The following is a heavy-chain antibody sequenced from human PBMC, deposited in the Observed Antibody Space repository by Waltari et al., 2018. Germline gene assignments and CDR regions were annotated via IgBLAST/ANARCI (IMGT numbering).Heavy chain of an antibody. D-gene: IGHD2-2*01. J-gene: IGHJ4*02. CDR1: GFLFSSYS. CDR2: ISSSSSYI. V-gene: IGHV3-21*01. CDR3: ARVYCSSTSCSFDY. Sequence: EVQLVESGGGLVKPGVSLRLSCAASGFLFSSYSMLWIRQAPGKGLEWVSSISSSSSYIYYADSVKGRFTISRDNAKNSLYLQMNSLRAEDTAVYYCARVYCSSTSCSFDYWGQGTLVTVSS.